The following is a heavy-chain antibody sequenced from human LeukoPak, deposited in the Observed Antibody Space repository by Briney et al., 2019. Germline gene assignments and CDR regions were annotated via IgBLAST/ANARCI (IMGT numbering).Heavy chain of an antibody. CDR1: GFSLTTSGVN. CDR2: IYWDDDK. Sequence: SGPTLVKPTQILTLTCTFSGFSLTTSGVNVGWIRQPPGKALEWLALIYWDDDKRYSPSLKSRLTITKDTSKSQVVLAMTNMDPVDTATYYCARRLTSTAAFDFWGQGTLVTVSS. CDR3: ARRLTSTAAFDF. J-gene: IGHJ4*02. V-gene: IGHV2-5*02. D-gene: IGHD2-2*01.